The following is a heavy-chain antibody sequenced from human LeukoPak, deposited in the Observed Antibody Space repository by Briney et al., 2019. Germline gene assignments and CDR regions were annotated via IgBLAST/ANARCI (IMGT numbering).Heavy chain of an antibody. Sequence: KTSETLSLTCTVSGGSVSNYYWSWIRQPPGKGLEYIGDIYYSGSTNYNPSLKSRVTISVDTSKNQFSLKLNSVTAADTAVYYCARLPYSSGWIDYWGRGTLVTVSS. CDR3: ARLPYSSGWIDY. CDR2: IYYSGST. D-gene: IGHD6-19*01. V-gene: IGHV4-59*08. J-gene: IGHJ4*02. CDR1: GGSVSNYY.